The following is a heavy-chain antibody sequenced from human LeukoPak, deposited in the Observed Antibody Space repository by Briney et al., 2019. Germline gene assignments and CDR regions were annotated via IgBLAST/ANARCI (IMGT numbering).Heavy chain of an antibody. CDR1: GGSISSSSYY. CDR3: AREDGDYGI. V-gene: IGHV4-61*01. J-gene: IGHJ4*02. Sequence: SETLSLTCTVSGGSISSSSYYWSWIRQPPGKGLEWIGYIYYSGSTNYNPSLKSRVTISVDTSKNQFSLKLSSVTAADTAVYYCAREDGDYGIWGQGTLVTVSS. CDR2: IYYSGST. D-gene: IGHD4-17*01.